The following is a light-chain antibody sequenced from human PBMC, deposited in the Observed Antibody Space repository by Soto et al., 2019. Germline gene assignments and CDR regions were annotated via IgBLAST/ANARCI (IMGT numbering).Light chain of an antibody. CDR1: SSDVGGNDY. CDR2: DVS. V-gene: IGLV2-11*01. Sequence: QSALTQPRSVSGSPGQSVAISCTGTSSDVGGNDYVSWYQQHPGRAPKLIIYDVSEWPSGVPDRFSGSKSGNTASLTISGLQAEDEADYYCCSYAGSYTFVFGTGTKLTVL. CDR3: CSYAGSYTFV. J-gene: IGLJ1*01.